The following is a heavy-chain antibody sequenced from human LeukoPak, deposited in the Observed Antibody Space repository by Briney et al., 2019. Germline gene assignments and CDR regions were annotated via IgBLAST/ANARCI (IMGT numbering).Heavy chain of an antibody. D-gene: IGHD3-10*01. V-gene: IGHV4-39*07. J-gene: IGHJ4*02. CDR2: IYYSGST. Sequence: SETLSLTCTVSGGSVTSSGNYWGWIRQPPGKGLEWIGSIYYSGSTYYNPSLKSRVTISVDTSKNQFSLKLSSVTAADTAVYYCARTPDVLLWFGESDWGQGTLVTVSS. CDR1: GGSVTSSGNY. CDR3: ARTPDVLLWFGESD.